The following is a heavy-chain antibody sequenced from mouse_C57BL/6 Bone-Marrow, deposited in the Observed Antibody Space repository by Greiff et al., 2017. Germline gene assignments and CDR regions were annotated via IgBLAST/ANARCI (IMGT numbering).Heavy chain of an antibody. J-gene: IGHJ3*01. V-gene: IGHV1-22*01. CDR2: INPNNGGT. CDR1: GYTFTDYN. CDR3: ARKGTGTDFAY. Sequence: EVQLQQSGPELVKPGASVKMSCKASGYTFTDYNMHWVKQSHGKSLEWIGYINPNNGGTSYNQKFKGKATLTVNQSSSTAYMELRSLTSEDSAVYYCARKGTGTDFAYWGQGTLVTVSA. D-gene: IGHD4-1*01.